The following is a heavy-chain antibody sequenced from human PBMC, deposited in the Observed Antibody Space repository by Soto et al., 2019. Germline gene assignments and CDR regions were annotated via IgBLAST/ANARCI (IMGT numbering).Heavy chain of an antibody. CDR2: ISYDGSNK. CDR1: GFTFSSYA. D-gene: IGHD2-8*01. CDR3: ARGTNKGVRYYYYGMDV. V-gene: IGHV3-30-3*01. J-gene: IGHJ6*02. Sequence: GESLKISCAASGFTFSSYAMHWVRQAPGKGLEWVAVISYDGSNKYYADSVKGRFTISRDNSKNTLYLQMNSLRAEDTAVYYCARGTNKGVRYYYYGMDVWGQGTTVTVSS.